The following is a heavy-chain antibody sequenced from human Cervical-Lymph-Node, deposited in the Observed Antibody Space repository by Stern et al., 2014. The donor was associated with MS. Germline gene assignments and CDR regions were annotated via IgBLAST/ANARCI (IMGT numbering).Heavy chain of an antibody. CDR3: AHRSYDSSGLFDY. Sequence: QVTLRESGPTLVKPTETLTLTCTVSGFSLSTSGVSVGWIRQPPGQALEWLALIYWDDEQRYSPSLQSRLSITKDTSKNQVALTMTNMDPVETATYYCAHRSYDSSGLFDYWGQGSLVTVSS. V-gene: IGHV2-5*02. CDR1: GFSLSTSGVS. J-gene: IGHJ4*02. D-gene: IGHD3-22*01. CDR2: IYWDDEQ.